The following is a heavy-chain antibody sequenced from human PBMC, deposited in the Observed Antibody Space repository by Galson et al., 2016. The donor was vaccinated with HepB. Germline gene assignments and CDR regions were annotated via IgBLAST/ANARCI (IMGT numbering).Heavy chain of an antibody. J-gene: IGHJ4*02. CDR2: ISSSGKII. Sequence: SLRLSCAASGFTFSDYYMSWIRQAPGKGLEWVSYISSSGKIIYYADSVKGRFTISRDNANNSLYLQMNSLRAEDTAIYYCARDKTDVGLSGWYVLRPVHEFDLWGQGTLVTVSA. V-gene: IGHV3-11*01. D-gene: IGHD6-19*01. CDR3: ARDKTDVGLSGWYVLRPVHEFDL. CDR1: GFTFSDYY.